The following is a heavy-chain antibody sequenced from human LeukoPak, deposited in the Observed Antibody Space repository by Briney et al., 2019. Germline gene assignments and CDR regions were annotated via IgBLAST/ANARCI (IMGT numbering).Heavy chain of an antibody. Sequence: SETLSLTCTVSGGSISSYYWSWIRQPPGKGLEWIGYTYYSGSTNYNPSLKSRVTISVDTSKNQFSLKLSSVTAADTAVYYCAREQLWFGELLSTFIDYWGQGTLVTVSS. V-gene: IGHV4-59*01. CDR2: TYYSGST. J-gene: IGHJ4*02. CDR3: AREQLWFGELLSTFIDY. D-gene: IGHD3-10*01. CDR1: GGSISSYY.